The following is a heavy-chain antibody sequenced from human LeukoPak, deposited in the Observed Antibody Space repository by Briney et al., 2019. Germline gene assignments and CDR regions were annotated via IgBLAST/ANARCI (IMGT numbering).Heavy chain of an antibody. V-gene: IGHV3-30*04. CDR3: ARDYWWNYDY. CDR2: ISYDGSNK. D-gene: IGHD1-7*01. Sequence: GRSLRLSCAASGFTFSSYAMHWVRQAPGKGLEWVAVISYDGSNKYYADSVRGRFTISRDNSKNTIYLQMDSLRAEDTAIYYCARDYWWNYDYWGQGTLVTVSS. J-gene: IGHJ4*02. CDR1: GFTFSSYA.